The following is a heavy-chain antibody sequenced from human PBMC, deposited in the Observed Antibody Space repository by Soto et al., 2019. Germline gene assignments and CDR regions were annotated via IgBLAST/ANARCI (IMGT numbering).Heavy chain of an antibody. D-gene: IGHD4-17*01. Sequence: GGSLRLSCAASGFTFSSYGMHWVRQAPGKGLEWVAVISYDGSNKYYADSVKGRFTISRDNSKNTLYLQMNSLRAEDTAVYYCAKDRSVYGDYPRIDYWGQGTLVTVSS. CDR3: AKDRSVYGDYPRIDY. CDR2: ISYDGSNK. V-gene: IGHV3-30*18. J-gene: IGHJ4*02. CDR1: GFTFSSYG.